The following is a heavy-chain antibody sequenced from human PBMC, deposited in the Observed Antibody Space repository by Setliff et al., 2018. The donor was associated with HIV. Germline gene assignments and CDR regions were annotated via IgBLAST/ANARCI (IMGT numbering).Heavy chain of an antibody. CDR3: ARGGAIGVSVGAT. Sequence: PGGSLRLSCATSGFSFGNLAMSWVRQVPGKGLEWVSSISPRGVNSYYADSVKGRFIISRDNSKNTLYLQMNSLRAEDTAVYYCARGGAIGVSVGATWGQGTLVTVSS. J-gene: IGHJ5*02. CDR2: ISPRGVNS. V-gene: IGHV3-23*01. D-gene: IGHD2-15*01. CDR1: GFSFGNLA.